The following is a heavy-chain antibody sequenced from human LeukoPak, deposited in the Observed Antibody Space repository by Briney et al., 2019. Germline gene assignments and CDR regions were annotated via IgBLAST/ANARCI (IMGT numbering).Heavy chain of an antibody. CDR1: GVTFSSYG. J-gene: IGHJ4*02. V-gene: IGHV3-30*03. D-gene: IGHD5-12*01. Sequence: GSLRLSCAASGVTFSSYGMHWVRQAPGKGLEWVALISSDGNDKLYGDSVKGRFIISGDDSKSTLYLQMNSLRAEDTAVYYCTTKVIRGNSGDDYDDWGQGTLVTVSS. CDR3: TTKVIRGNSGDDYDD. CDR2: ISSDGNDK.